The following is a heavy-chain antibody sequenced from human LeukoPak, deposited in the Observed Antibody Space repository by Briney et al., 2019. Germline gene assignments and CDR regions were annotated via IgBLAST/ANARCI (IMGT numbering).Heavy chain of an antibody. D-gene: IGHD2-21*02. CDR2: INHSGST. V-gene: IGHV4-34*01. CDR1: GGSFSGYY. CDR3: ARALLYCGGDCYPDY. Sequence: PSETLSLTCAVYGGSFSGYYWSWIRQPPGKGLEWIGGINHSGSTNYNPSLKSRVTISVDTSKNQFSLKLSSVTAADTAVYYCARALLYCGGDCYPDYWGQGTLVTVSS. J-gene: IGHJ4*02.